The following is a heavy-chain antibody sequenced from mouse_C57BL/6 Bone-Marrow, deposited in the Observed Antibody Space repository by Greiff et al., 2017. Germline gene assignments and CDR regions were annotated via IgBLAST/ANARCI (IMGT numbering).Heavy chain of an antibody. CDR3: ARHGVVPYWYFGG. J-gene: IGHJ1*03. Sequence: EVQRVESGGGLVQPGESLKLSCESNEYEFPSHDMSWVRKTPEKRLELVAAINSDGGSTYYPATMERRFIISTDNTQKTLYLQMSSLRSEDTALYYCARHGVVPYWYFGGWGTGATVTVA. D-gene: IGHD1-1*01. CDR1: EYEFPSHD. V-gene: IGHV5-2*01. CDR2: INSDGGST.